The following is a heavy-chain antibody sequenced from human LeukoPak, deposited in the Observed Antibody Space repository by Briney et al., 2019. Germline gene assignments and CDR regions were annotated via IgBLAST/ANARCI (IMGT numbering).Heavy chain of an antibody. J-gene: IGHJ4*02. Sequence: ASVKVSCKTSGYGFMNYAVQWVRQAPGERLEWMGWVNAGNGDTRYSPEFQGRVTIARDTSASTVYMELSSLTSADTATYYCARGRWVGSTQAYYLDFWGQGTLVTVSS. V-gene: IGHV1-3*01. CDR3: ARGRWVGSTQAYYLDF. CDR2: VNAGNGDT. CDR1: GYGFMNYA. D-gene: IGHD1-26*01.